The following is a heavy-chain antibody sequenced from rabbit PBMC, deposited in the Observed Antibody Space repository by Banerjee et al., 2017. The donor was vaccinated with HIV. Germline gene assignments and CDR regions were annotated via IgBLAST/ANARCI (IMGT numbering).Heavy chain of an antibody. J-gene: IGHJ4*01. Sequence: GFSFSYKYVMCWVRQAPGKGLEWIACINTSSGNTVYASWAKGRFTISRSTSLNTVDLKMTSLTVADTATYFCGRDLDGDAGYGSLWGPGTLVTVS. CDR1: GFSFSYKYV. V-gene: IGHV1S43*01. CDR2: INTSSGNT. CDR3: GRDLDGDAGYGSL. D-gene: IGHD6-1*01.